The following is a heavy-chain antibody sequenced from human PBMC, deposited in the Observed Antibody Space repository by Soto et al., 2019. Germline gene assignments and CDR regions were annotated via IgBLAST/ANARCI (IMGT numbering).Heavy chain of an antibody. V-gene: IGHV3-23*01. CDR1: GFTFSSYA. CDR3: AKNYYLDN. CDR2: VNVDDST. J-gene: IGHJ4*02. Sequence: EVQLFESGGGLAQPGGSLRLSCAASGFTFSSYAMSWVRQAPGKGLEWVSSVNVDDSTYYANSVKGRFTISRDNSKNTVNLQMNSLRAEDTAVYYCAKNYYLDNWAQGTLVTVSS.